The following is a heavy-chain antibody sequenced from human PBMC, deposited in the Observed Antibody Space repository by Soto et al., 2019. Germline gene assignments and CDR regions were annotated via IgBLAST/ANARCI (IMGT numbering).Heavy chain of an antibody. CDR2: IYFSGTT. V-gene: IGHV4-59*01. CDR3: ARGGVYGDDFDY. Sequence: SETLSVRCSVSGGSFSPNYGGWIRQPPGKGLEWIGYIYFSGTTSYNPSLKSRVTISVDTSKNQFPLKLSSVTAADTAVYYCARGGVYGDDFDYWGQGTLVTVSS. D-gene: IGHD4-17*01. J-gene: IGHJ4*02. CDR1: GGSFSPNY.